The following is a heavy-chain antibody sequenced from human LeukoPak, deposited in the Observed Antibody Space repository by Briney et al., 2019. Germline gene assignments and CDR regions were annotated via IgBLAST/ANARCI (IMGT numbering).Heavy chain of an antibody. CDR3: ARIPSGFGESREDAFDI. J-gene: IGHJ3*02. CDR1: GDFIRRGSYF. CDR2: ISTSET. D-gene: IGHD3-10*01. Sequence: SETLSLTCTVSGDFIRRGSYFWSWIRQPAGKGLEWIGRISTSETNDNPSFTGRVTLDTSKDQFSLKLSSVTAADTAVYYCARIPSGFGESREDAFDIWGQGTMVTVSS. V-gene: IGHV4-61*02.